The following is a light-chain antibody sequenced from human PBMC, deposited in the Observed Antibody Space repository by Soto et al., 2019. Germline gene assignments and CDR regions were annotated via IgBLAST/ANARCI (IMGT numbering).Light chain of an antibody. Sequence: DIVLTQSPGTLSLSPGERATLSCRASRSVSNNYFAWFQQKPGQAPRLLIYGASSRASGTPDRFSGSGSGTDFTLTISRLEPEDFAVYYCQQYGSSLALTFGGGTKVEIK. V-gene: IGKV3-20*01. CDR2: GAS. J-gene: IGKJ4*01. CDR1: RSVSNNY. CDR3: QQYGSSLALT.